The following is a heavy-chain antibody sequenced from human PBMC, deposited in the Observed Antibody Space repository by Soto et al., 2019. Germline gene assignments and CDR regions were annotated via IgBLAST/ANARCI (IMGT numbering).Heavy chain of an antibody. V-gene: IGHV1-18*04. CDR2: ISAYNGNT. CDR3: GGEGGYDDYYYYGMDV. CDR1: GYTFTSYG. D-gene: IGHD5-12*01. J-gene: IGHJ6*02. Sequence: ASVTFSCTASGYTFTSYGISWVRQAPGQGLEWMGWISAYNGNTNYAQKLQGRVSMTTDTCTSTAYMELRSLRSDDTAVYYCGGEGGYDDYYYYGMDVWGQGTTVTVSS.